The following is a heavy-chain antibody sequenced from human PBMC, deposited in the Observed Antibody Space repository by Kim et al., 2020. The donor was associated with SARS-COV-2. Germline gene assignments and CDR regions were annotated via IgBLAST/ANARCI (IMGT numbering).Heavy chain of an antibody. CDR1: GGSFSGYY. V-gene: IGHV4-34*01. J-gene: IGHJ4*02. D-gene: IGHD4-17*01. CDR2: INHSGST. CDR3: ARGRAAPGADY. Sequence: SETLSLTCAVYGGSFSGYYWSWIRQPPGKGLEWIGEINHSGSTNYNPSLKSRVTISVDTSKNQFSLKLSSVTAADTAVYYCARGRAAPGADYWGQGTLVTVSS.